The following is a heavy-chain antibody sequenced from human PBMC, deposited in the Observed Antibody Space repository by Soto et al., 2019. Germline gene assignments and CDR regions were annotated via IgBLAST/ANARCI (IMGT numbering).Heavy chain of an antibody. CDR3: TRGRGYGVPFDP. D-gene: IGHD5-12*01. CDR1: GLTFSSYA. V-gene: IGHV3-23*01. Sequence: EVQLLESGGGWVQPGGSLRPSGAASGLTFSSYAMPWARQAPGKGLEWVSGISESGDNTYYADSVKGRFSISRDDSKNTLYLQMNSLRVEDTAVYYCTRGRGYGVPFDPWGQGTLVTVSS. CDR2: ISESGDNT. J-gene: IGHJ5*02.